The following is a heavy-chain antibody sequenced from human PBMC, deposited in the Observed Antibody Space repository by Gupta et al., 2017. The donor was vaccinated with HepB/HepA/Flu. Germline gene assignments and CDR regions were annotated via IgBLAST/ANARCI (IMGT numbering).Heavy chain of an antibody. CDR1: GYTFRNYG. Sequence: QVQLVQSGGEVRNPGASVKLSCKASGYTFRNYGFTWVRQAPGQGLEWIGWISAYTRRIYYLQKLQGRVSMTTEPSTNKAYIALTSMSSDETAVYYCGRGSHLSSYVDVWGKGTTVTVSS. CDR2: ISAYTRRI. D-gene: IGHD3-3*02. J-gene: IGHJ6*03. CDR3: GRGSHLSSYVDV. V-gene: IGHV1-18*01.